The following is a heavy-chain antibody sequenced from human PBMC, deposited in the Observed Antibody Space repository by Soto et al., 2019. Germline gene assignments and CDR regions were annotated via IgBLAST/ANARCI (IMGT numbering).Heavy chain of an antibody. CDR3: ARANGFFDY. J-gene: IGHJ4*02. CDR1: GGSINNHY. CDR2: IYYSGST. Sequence: QVQLQESGPGLVKHSETLSLTCTVSGGSINNHYWSWIRQPPGQGLEWIGYIYYSGSTNYNPSLKSRVTMSADTSKNQFSLKLSYLTAADTAIYDWARANGFFDYWGQGTMVTVSS. D-gene: IGHD5-12*01. V-gene: IGHV4-59*11.